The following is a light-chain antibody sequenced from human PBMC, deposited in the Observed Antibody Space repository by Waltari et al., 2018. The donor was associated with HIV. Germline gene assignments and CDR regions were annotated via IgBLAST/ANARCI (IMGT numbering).Light chain of an antibody. CDR1: QSIGHY. Sequence: DIQMTQSPSSLSASVGDKVTLTCRASQSIGHYVNWYQQKPGKAPNRLIDDASTLEGVVPSRFSGGGSGADFTLAISSLQPEDFATYYCQQSYRSPCTFGPGTTVQIK. CDR2: DAS. J-gene: IGKJ3*01. V-gene: IGKV1-39*01. CDR3: QQSYRSPCT.